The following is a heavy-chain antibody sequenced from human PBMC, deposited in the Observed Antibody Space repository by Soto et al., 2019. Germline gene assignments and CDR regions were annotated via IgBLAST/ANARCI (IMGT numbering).Heavy chain of an antibody. Sequence: EVQLLESGGGLVQPGGSLRLYCAASGFTFSSYAMSWVRQAPGKGLEWVSAISGSGGSTYYADSVKGRFTISRDNPKNTLYLQMNSLRDEDTAVYYCAKDATVVVVAALDYWGQGTLVTVSS. J-gene: IGHJ4*02. CDR1: GFTFSSYA. CDR3: AKDATVVVVAALDY. CDR2: ISGSGGST. D-gene: IGHD2-15*01. V-gene: IGHV3-23*01.